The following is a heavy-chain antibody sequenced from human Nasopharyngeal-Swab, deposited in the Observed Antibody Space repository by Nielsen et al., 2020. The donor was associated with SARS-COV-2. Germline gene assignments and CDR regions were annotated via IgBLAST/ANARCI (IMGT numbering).Heavy chain of an antibody. CDR2: IIYDGNHK. Sequence: WIRQPPGKGLEWVAVIIYDGNHKYYADSVQGRFTISRDNSRNTLYLQMNSLRAEDTAVYYCARAGYCSNGVCYPENHYCMDVWGKGTTVTVSS. V-gene: IGHV3-30*03. CDR3: ARAGYCSNGVCYPENHYCMDV. J-gene: IGHJ6*03. D-gene: IGHD2-8*01.